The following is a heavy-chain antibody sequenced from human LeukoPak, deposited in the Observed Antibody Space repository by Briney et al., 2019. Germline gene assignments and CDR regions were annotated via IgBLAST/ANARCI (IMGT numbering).Heavy chain of an antibody. J-gene: IGHJ3*02. Sequence: SVKVSCKASGGTFSSYAISWVRQAPGQGLEWMGRIIPILGIANYAQKFQGRVTITADKSTSTAYMELSSLRSEDTAVYYCASNSIRWGAFDIWGQGTMVTVSS. CDR2: IIPILGIA. D-gene: IGHD3-3*02. CDR3: ASNSIRWGAFDI. V-gene: IGHV1-69*04. CDR1: GGTFSSYA.